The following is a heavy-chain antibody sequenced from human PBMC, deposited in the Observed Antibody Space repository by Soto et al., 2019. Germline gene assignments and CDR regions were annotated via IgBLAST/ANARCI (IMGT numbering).Heavy chain of an antibody. V-gene: IGHV1-69*01. D-gene: IGHD1-26*01. CDR1: GGTFSSYA. CDR3: ARDGGIVGAGAGFDY. CDR2: IIPIFGTA. Sequence: QVQQVQSGAEVKKPGSSVKVSCKASGGTFSSYAISWVRQAPGQGLEWLGGIIPIFGTANYAQKFQGRVTITVDESTSTAYMELSSLRTEYTAVFYCARDGGIVGAGAGFDYWGQGTLVTVSS. J-gene: IGHJ4*02.